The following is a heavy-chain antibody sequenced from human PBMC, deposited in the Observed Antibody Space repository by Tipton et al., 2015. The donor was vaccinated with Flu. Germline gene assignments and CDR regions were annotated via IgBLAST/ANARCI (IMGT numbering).Heavy chain of an antibody. D-gene: IGHD4-17*01. J-gene: IGHJ4*02. Sequence: TLSLTCTVSGGSISSGGYYWSWIRQHPGKGLEWIGHIYYSGSTYYNPSLKSRVTISVDTSKNQFSLKLSSVTAADTAVYYCARDDYGDYGGFHYWGQGTLVTVSS. CDR2: IYYSGST. CDR3: ARDDYGDYGGFHY. V-gene: IGHV4-31*03. CDR1: GGSISSGGYY.